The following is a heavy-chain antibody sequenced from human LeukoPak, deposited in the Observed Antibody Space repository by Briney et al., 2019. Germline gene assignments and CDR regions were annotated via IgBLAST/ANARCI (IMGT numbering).Heavy chain of an antibody. Sequence: PGGSLRLSCAASGFTFSSYWMSWVRQAPGKGLEWVANIKQDGSEKYYVDSVKGRFTISRDNAKNSLYLQMNSLRAEDTAVYYCARSHLQKQSPILTTWGQGTLVTVSS. CDR2: IKQDGSEK. CDR1: GFTFSSYW. D-gene: IGHD4-11*01. V-gene: IGHV3-7*01. CDR3: ARSHLQKQSPILTT. J-gene: IGHJ5*02.